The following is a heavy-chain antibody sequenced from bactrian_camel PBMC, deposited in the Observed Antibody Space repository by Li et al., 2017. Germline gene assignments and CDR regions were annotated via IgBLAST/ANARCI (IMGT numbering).Heavy chain of an antibody. CDR2: INSGGGTT. D-gene: IGHD3*01. CDR1: GFTFSSYW. J-gene: IGHJ4*01. V-gene: IGHV3S1*01. Sequence: HVQLVESGGGSVQAGESLRLSCAASGFTFSSYWMYWVRQAPVKGLEWVSAINSGGGTTYYADSVKGRFTISRDNAKNTVYLQMNSLKSEDSGLYYCATRRSMGWSFQDWGQGTQVTVS. CDR3: ATRRSMGWSFQD.